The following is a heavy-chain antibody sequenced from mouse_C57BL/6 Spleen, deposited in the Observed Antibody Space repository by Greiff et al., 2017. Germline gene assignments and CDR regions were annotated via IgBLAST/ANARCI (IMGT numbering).Heavy chain of an antibody. D-gene: IGHD5-2*01. J-gene: IGHJ4*01. Sequence: VKLMESGAELVKPGASVTISCKASGYAFSSYWMHWVKQRPGKGLEWIGQIYPGDGDTNYNGKFTGKATLTADNSSSTAYRQLSSVTAEDSAVYFGAREEYQEAMDYWGKGTSVTVSS. V-gene: IGHV1-80*01. CDR2: IYPGDGDT. CDR1: GYAFSSYW. CDR3: AREEYQEAMDY.